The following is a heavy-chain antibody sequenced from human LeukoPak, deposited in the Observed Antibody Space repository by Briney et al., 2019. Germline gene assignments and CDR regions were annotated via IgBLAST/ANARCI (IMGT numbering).Heavy chain of an antibody. CDR3: ACLGANDY. V-gene: IGHV4-61*02. D-gene: IGHD5/OR15-5a*01. CDR2: IDTSGNT. Sequence: SETLSLTPRVSVGSFTSGDDYSNWIRQPAGGWLGWIGRIDTSGNTNYNTSLKSRVTASADTPKNHCSLKLTSVTPADTAVYYCACLGANDYCGQATLVTASS. CDR1: VGSFTSGDDY. J-gene: IGHJ4*02.